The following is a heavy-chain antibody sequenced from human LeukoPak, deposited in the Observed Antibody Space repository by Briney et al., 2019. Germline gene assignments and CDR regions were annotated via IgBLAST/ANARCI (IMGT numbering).Heavy chain of an antibody. CDR3: AKETRFGDFD. V-gene: IGHV3-30*02. J-gene: IGHJ4*02. Sequence: GGSLRLSCAASGFTFSTYGMHWVCQAPGKGLEWVAFIRYDGSNKYYADSMKGRFTISRDNSKNTLYLQMNSLRAEDTAVYYCAKETRFGDFDWGQGTLVTVSS. CDR1: GFTFSTYG. D-gene: IGHD2-21*01. CDR2: IRYDGSNK.